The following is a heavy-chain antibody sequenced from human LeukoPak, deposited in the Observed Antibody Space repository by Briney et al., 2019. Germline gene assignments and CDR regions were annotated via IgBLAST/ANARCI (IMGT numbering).Heavy chain of an antibody. D-gene: IGHD3-22*01. CDR3: ARRIYYDSSGYYFSDD. CDR1: GFIFRTYD. Sequence: GGSLRLSCAASGFIFRTYDMHWARQAPGKGLEYVSTISSNGGSTYYVNSVKGGFTISRDNSKNTLFLQMGSLRAEDMAVYYCARRIYYDSSGYYFSDDWSQGTLVTVSS. V-gene: IGHV3-64*01. J-gene: IGHJ4*02. CDR2: ISSNGGST.